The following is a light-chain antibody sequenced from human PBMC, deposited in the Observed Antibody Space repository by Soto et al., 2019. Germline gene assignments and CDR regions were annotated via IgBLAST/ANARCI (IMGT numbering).Light chain of an antibody. CDR3: QQYGSSPRT. V-gene: IGKV3-20*01. Sequence: EIVLAQSPGTLSLSPGERATLSCRASQSVSSSYFAWYQQKPGQAPRLLIYGSSNRATGIPDRFSGSGSGTAFTLTISRLEPEDFAVYYCQQYGSSPRTFGQGTRLEIK. J-gene: IGKJ5*01. CDR1: QSVSSSY. CDR2: GSS.